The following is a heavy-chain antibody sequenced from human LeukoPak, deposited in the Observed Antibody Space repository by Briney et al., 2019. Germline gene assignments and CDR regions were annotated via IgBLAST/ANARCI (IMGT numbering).Heavy chain of an antibody. D-gene: IGHD3-10*01. CDR2: IRYDGSNK. V-gene: IGHV3-30*02. Sequence: PGGSLRLSCAASGFTFSSYGMHWVRQAPGKGLEWVAFIRYDGSNKYYADSVKGRFTISRDNSKNTLYLQMNSLRAEDTAVCYCAKSGVLAAQGAFDIWGQGTMVTVSS. CDR3: AKSGVLAAQGAFDI. J-gene: IGHJ3*02. CDR1: GFTFSSYG.